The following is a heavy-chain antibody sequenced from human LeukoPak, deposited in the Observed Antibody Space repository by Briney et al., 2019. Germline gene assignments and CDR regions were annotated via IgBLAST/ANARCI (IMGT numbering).Heavy chain of an antibody. CDR2: IIPIFGTA. Sequence: ASVKVSCKASGGTFSSYAISWVRQAPGQGLELMGGIIPIFGTANYAQKFQGRVTITTDESTSTAYMELSSLRSEDTAVYYCARDQRAAHGEVRFDPWGQGTLVTVSS. V-gene: IGHV1-69*05. D-gene: IGHD3-10*01. J-gene: IGHJ5*02. CDR3: ARDQRAAHGEVRFDP. CDR1: GGTFSSYA.